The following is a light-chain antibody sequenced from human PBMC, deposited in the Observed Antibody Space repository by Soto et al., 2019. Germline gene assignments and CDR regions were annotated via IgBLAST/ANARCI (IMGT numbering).Light chain of an antibody. Sequence: EIVLTQSPSTLSLPPGETSTLSCRASQSVSSSYLAWYQQKPGQAPRLLIYGASSRATGIPDRFSGSGSGTDFTLTISRLEPEDFAVYYCQQYGSSPKTFGQGTKV. J-gene: IGKJ1*01. CDR2: GAS. V-gene: IGKV3-20*01. CDR1: QSVSSSY. CDR3: QQYGSSPKT.